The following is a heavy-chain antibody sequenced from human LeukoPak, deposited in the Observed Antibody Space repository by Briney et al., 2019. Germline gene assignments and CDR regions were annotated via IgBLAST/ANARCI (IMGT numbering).Heavy chain of an antibody. Sequence: GASVKVSCKASGYTFTSYGISWVRQAPGQGLEWMGWISAYNGNTNYAQKLQGRVTMTTDTSTSTAYMELRSPRSDDTAVYYCARDWTATVPKPYYYYYGMDVWGQGTTVTVSS. J-gene: IGHJ6*02. CDR1: GYTFTSYG. D-gene: IGHD4-17*01. V-gene: IGHV1-18*01. CDR3: ARDWTATVPKPYYYYYGMDV. CDR2: ISAYNGNT.